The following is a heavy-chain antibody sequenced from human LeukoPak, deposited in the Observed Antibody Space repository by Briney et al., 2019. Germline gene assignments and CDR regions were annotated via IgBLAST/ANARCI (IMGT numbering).Heavy chain of an antibody. D-gene: IGHD4-17*01. CDR1: GGSISSYY. CDR3: ARERDSHDYGDYVDY. J-gene: IGHJ4*02. CDR2: IYYSGST. V-gene: IGHV4-59*01. Sequence: SETLSLTCSVSGGSISSYYWSWIRQPPGKGLEWIGYIYYSGSTNYNPSLKSRVTMSVDTSKNQFSLKLSSVTAADTAVYYCARERDSHDYGDYVDYWGQGTLVTVSS.